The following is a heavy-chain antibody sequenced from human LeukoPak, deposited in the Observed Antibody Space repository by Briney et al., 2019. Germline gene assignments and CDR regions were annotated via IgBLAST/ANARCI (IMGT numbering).Heavy chain of an antibody. Sequence: GESLKISCRGSGYSFSSYWIGWVRQMPGKGLEWMGIIYPGDSDTRYSPSFQGQVTISDDKSISTAYLQWSSLKASDTAMYYCASNNYYDSSGYYYAFDYWGQGTLVTVSS. V-gene: IGHV5-51*01. CDR2: IYPGDSDT. J-gene: IGHJ4*02. CDR1: GYSFSSYW. CDR3: ASNNYYDSSGYYYAFDY. D-gene: IGHD3-22*01.